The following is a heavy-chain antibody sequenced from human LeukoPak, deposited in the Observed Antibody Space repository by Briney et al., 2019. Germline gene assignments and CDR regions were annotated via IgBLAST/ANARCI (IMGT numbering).Heavy chain of an antibody. CDR3: AKGVAFDY. CDR1: GFTFSSYA. J-gene: IGHJ4*02. V-gene: IGHV3-23*01. CDR2: ISGSGDST. Sequence: GGSLRLSCTASGFTFSSYAMSWVRQAPGKGLEWVSAISGSGDSTYYGDSVKGRFTISRDNSKNTLHLQMNSLRAEDTAVYYCAKGVAFDYWGQGTLVTVSS.